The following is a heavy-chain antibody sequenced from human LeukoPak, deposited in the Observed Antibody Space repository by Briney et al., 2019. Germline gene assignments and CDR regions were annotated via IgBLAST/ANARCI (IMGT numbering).Heavy chain of an antibody. Sequence: GGSLRLSCAASGFTFSNYAMHWVRQAPGKGLEWVAVTSYDGSTKYYADSVKDRLTISRDNSKNTLYLEMDSLRAEDTAVYYCAKPYYSGSGSYGGMGVWGQGTTVTVSS. V-gene: IGHV3-30*18. CDR3: AKPYYSGSGSYGGMGV. D-gene: IGHD3-10*01. J-gene: IGHJ6*02. CDR2: TSYDGSTK. CDR1: GFTFSNYA.